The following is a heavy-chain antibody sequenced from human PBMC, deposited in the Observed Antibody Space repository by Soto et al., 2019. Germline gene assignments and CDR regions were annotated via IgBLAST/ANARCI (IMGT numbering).Heavy chain of an antibody. CDR3: ARDPSAYDLPAY. J-gene: IGHJ4*02. D-gene: IGHD5-12*01. CDR2: IIPILGIA. V-gene: IGHV1-69*08. CDR1: GGTFSSYT. Sequence: QVQLVQSGAGVKKPGSSVKVSCKASGGTFSSYTISWVRQAPGQGLEWMGRIIPILGIANYAQKFQGRVTITADKSTSTAYMELSSLRSEDTAVYYGARDPSAYDLPAYWGQGTLVTVSS.